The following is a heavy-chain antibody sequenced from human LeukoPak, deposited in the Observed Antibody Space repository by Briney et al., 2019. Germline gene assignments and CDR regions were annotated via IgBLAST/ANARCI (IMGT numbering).Heavy chain of an antibody. CDR1: GFTFNTYG. Sequence: GSLRLSCAASGFTFNTYGMHWVRQAPGKGLEWVAFIRFDGSNKYYADSVKGRFTISRDNSKNTLYLQMNSLRAEDTAVYYCAKVITTTVTTTYYFDYWGQGTLVTVSS. CDR2: IRFDGSNK. CDR3: AKVITTTVTTTYYFDY. V-gene: IGHV3-30*02. D-gene: IGHD4-17*01. J-gene: IGHJ4*02.